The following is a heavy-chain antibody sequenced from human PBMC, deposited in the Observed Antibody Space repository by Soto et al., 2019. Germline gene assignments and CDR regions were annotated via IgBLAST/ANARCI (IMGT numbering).Heavy chain of an antibody. Sequence: KTSETLSLTCTISGGSISDYSWNWIRQPPGRGLEWIGHIFYRGSTKYNPSLWDRVTISRGSSQTQLSLRLKSVTAADTAIYYCARGSNSNFEGPIVCGQGILVTVSS. V-gene: IGHV4-59*01. CDR3: ARGSNSNFEGPIV. CDR2: IFYRGST. J-gene: IGHJ4*02. D-gene: IGHD2-2*01. CDR1: GGSISDYS.